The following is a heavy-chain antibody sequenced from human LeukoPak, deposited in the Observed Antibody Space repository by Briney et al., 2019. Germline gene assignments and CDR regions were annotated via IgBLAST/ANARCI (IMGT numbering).Heavy chain of an antibody. CDR3: AKDFVAVTAIGMYYSDY. CDR1: GFTFSSYA. J-gene: IGHJ4*02. D-gene: IGHD2-21*02. Sequence: GGSLRLSCAASGFTFSSYAMNWVRQTPGKGLEWVSSISGSGGSLYYADSVKGRFAISRDNSKNTFYLQMNSLRAEDTAIYYCAKDFVAVTAIGMYYSDYWGQGTLVTVSA. V-gene: IGHV3-23*01. CDR2: ISGSGGSL.